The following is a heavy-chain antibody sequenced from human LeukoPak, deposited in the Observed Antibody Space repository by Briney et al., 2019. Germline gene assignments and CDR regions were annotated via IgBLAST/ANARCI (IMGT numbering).Heavy chain of an antibody. Sequence: SQTLSLTCTISGGSISSGSYYWSWIRQPAGKGLEWIGRIYTSGSTNYNPSLKSRVTISVDTSKNQFSLKLSSVTAADTAVYYCAREAWELLGRGWFDPWGQGTLVTASS. J-gene: IGHJ5*02. D-gene: IGHD1-26*01. V-gene: IGHV4-61*02. CDR1: GGSISSGSYY. CDR3: AREAWELLGRGWFDP. CDR2: IYTSGST.